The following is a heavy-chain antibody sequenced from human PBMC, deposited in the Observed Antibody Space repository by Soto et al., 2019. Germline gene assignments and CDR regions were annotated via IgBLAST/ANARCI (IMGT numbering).Heavy chain of an antibody. CDR2: INHSGST. V-gene: IGHV4-34*01. D-gene: IGHD3-10*01. CDR3: ARGGYYGSGSLY. J-gene: IGHJ4*02. Sequence: KSSETLSLTCAVYGGSFSGYYWSWIRQPPGKGLEWIGEINHSGSTNYNPSLKSRVTISVDTSKNQFSLKLSSVTAADTAVYYCARGGYYGSGSLYWGQGTLVTVSS. CDR1: GGSFSGYY.